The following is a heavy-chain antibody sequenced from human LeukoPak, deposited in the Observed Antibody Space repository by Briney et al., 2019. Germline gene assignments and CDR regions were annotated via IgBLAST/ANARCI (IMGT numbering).Heavy chain of an antibody. CDR1: GGTFSSYA. V-gene: IGHV1-69*13. J-gene: IGHJ4*02. CDR3: ARVPVYYYDSSGYYDL. CDR2: IIPIFGTA. Sequence: ASVKVSCKASGGTFSSYAISWVRQAPGQGLERMGGIIPIFGTANYAQKFQGRVTITADESTSTAYMELSSLRSEDTAVYYCARVPVYYYDSSGYYDLWGQGTLVTVSS. D-gene: IGHD3-22*01.